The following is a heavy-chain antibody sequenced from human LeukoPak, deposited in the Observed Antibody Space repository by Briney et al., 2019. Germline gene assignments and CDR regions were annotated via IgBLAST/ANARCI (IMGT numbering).Heavy chain of an antibody. CDR1: GGSISSSSYY. V-gene: IGHV4-39*02. Sequence: PSETLSLTCTVSGGSISSSSYYWGWIRQPPGKGLEWIGSIYYSGSTYYNPSLKSRVTISVDTSKNQFSLKLSSVTAADTAVYYCARETSSWYPHNWFDPWGQGTLVTVSS. CDR3: ARETSSWYPHNWFDP. D-gene: IGHD6-13*01. CDR2: IYYSGST. J-gene: IGHJ5*02.